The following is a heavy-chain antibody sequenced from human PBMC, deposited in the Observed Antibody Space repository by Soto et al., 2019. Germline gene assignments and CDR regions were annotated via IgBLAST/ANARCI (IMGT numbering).Heavy chain of an antibody. CDR1: GGTFSSYA. Sequence: VASVKVSCKASGGTFSSYAISWVRQAPGQGLEWMGGIIPIFGTANYAQKFQGRVTITADESTSTAYMELSSLRSEDTAVYYCARDDPIAVAGTEDWGQGTLVTVSS. D-gene: IGHD6-19*01. CDR3: ARDDPIAVAGTED. V-gene: IGHV1-69*13. J-gene: IGHJ4*02. CDR2: IIPIFGTA.